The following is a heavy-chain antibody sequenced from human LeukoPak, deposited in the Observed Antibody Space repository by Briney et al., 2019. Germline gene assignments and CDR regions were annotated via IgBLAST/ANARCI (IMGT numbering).Heavy chain of an antibody. Sequence: GGSLRLSCAASGLTFSNYGMSWVRQAPGKGLEWLSVISSSGSNTYYAHSVKGRFTISRDNSKNTLYLEVISLTAEDTAVYYCAKDDAWLRFGEWSQGTLVTVSS. V-gene: IGHV3-23*01. CDR1: GLTFSNYG. J-gene: IGHJ4*02. D-gene: IGHD3-10*01. CDR3: AKDDAWLRFGE. CDR2: ISSSGSNT.